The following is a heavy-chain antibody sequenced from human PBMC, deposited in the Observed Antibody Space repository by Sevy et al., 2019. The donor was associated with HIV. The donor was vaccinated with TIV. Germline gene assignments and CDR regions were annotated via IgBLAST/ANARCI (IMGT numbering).Heavy chain of an antibody. CDR2: ISPYNDNT. J-gene: IGHJ6*03. CDR3: ARTIAGYMDV. CDR1: GYTVTSYI. V-gene: IGHV1-18*01. D-gene: IGHD2-21*01. Sequence: ASVKVSCRASGYTVTSYILTWVRQAPGQGLEWMGLISPYNDNTIYAQSLQGRVTMTMDTSTAYIELWGLRSDDTAVYYCARTIAGYMDVWGRGTTVTVSS.